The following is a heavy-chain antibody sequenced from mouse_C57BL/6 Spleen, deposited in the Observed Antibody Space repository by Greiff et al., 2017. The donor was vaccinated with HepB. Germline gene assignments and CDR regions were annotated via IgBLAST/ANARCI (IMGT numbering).Heavy chain of an antibody. CDR3: ARSVITTVDYWYFDV. D-gene: IGHD1-1*01. Sequence: VKLQESGAELARPGASVKMSCKASGYTFTSYTMHWVKQRPGQGLEWIGYINPSSGYTKYNQKFKDKATLTADKSSSTAYMQLSSLTSEDSAVYYCARSVITTVDYWYFDVWGTGTTVTVSS. V-gene: IGHV1-4*01. CDR1: GYTFTSYT. J-gene: IGHJ1*03. CDR2: INPSSGYT.